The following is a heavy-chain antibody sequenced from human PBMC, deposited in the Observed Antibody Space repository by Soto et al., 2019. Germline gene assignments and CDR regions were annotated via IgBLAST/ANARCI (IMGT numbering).Heavy chain of an antibody. J-gene: IGHJ4*02. CDR1: GFTVSLNY. CDR3: ATDYDNKY. V-gene: IGHV3-66*01. D-gene: IGHD3-16*01. Sequence: VQVVESGGGLVQPGGSLRLSCAVSGFTVSLNYMNWVRRAPGKGLQWVSVFYSGGSPYYADSVKGRFSISRDTSKNTLYLQMSSLRAEDTAVYYCATDYDNKYWGQGTLVTVSS. CDR2: FYSGGSP.